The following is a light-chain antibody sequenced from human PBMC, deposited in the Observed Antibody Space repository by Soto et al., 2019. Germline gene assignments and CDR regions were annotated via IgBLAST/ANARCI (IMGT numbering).Light chain of an antibody. J-gene: IGKJ1*01. CDR3: QQYGSSSWT. Sequence: EIVLTQSPGTLSLSPGERATLSCRASQSVSSSYLAWYQQKPGQAPRLLIYGASSRATGIPDRFSGSGSETDFTLTISRPEPEDFAVYYCQQYGSSSWTFGQGTKVEIK. CDR2: GAS. V-gene: IGKV3-20*01. CDR1: QSVSSSY.